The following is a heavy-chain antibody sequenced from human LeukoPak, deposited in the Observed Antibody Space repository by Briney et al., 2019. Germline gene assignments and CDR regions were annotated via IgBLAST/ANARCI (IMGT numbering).Heavy chain of an antibody. CDR3: AGEFRSRGESGIFDY. D-gene: IGHD2-21*01. V-gene: IGHV4-61*02. Sequence: SETLSLTCTVSGGSISIGSYYWSWIRQPAGKGLEWIGRIYAGGNTNYNPSHYSPSLKSRVIISIDPSKSQFSLNLTSVTAADTAVYYCAGEFRSRGESGIFDYWGQGTLVTVSS. CDR1: GGSISIGSYY. CDR2: IYAGGNT. J-gene: IGHJ4*02.